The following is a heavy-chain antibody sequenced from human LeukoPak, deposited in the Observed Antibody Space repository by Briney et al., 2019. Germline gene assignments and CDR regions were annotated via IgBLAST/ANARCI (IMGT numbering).Heavy chain of an antibody. D-gene: IGHD3/OR15-3a*01. J-gene: IGHJ5*02. V-gene: IGHV3-49*04. Sequence: GGSLRLSCTASGFTFGDYAMSWVRQAPGKGLEWVGFIRSKAYGGTTEHAASVKGRFTISRDDSKSIAYLQMNSLKTEDTAVYYCTRGTRFDPWGQGTLVTVSS. CDR1: GFTFGDYA. CDR3: TRGTRFDP. CDR2: IRSKAYGGTT.